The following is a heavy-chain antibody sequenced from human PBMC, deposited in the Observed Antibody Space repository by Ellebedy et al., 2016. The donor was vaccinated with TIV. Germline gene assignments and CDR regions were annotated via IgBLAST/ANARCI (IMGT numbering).Heavy chain of an antibody. J-gene: IGHJ3*01. CDR1: GITFSNCW. CDR3: ARDPVGVGPAFDV. Sequence: GESLKISCAASGITFSNCWMSWVRQAPGKGLEWVANIKEDGSEKYYVDSVKGRFTISRDNAKNSLYLQMNSLRAEDTAIYYCARDPVGVGPAFDVWGQGTMVTVSS. CDR2: IKEDGSEK. D-gene: IGHD4-23*01. V-gene: IGHV3-7*03.